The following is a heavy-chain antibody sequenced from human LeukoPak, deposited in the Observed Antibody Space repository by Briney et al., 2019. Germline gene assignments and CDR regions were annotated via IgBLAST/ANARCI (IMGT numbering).Heavy chain of an antibody. CDR1: GGSVSSGSYY. D-gene: IGHD6-19*01. J-gene: IGHJ4*02. CDR3: ARGYSSGWPRIDY. CDR2: IYYSGST. Sequence: SETLSLTCTVSGGSVSSGSYYWSWIRQPPGKGLEWIGYIYYSGSTNYNPSLKSRVTISVDTSKNQFSLKLSSVTAADTAVYYCARGYSSGWPRIDYWGQGTLVTVSS. V-gene: IGHV4-61*01.